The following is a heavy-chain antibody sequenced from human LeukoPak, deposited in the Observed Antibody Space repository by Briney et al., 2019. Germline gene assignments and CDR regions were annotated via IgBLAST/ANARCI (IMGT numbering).Heavy chain of an antibody. CDR2: IYYSGST. CDR1: GGSISTYY. Sequence: PSETLSLTCTVSGGSISTYYWSWIRQPPGKGLEWIGYIYYSGSTTYNPSLKSRGTISVDTSNNQFPLNLTSVTAADTAVYYCARQMYYYDGLDVWGQGTPVTVSS. J-gene: IGHJ6*02. V-gene: IGHV4-59*08. D-gene: IGHD3-22*01. CDR3: ARQMYYYDGLDV.